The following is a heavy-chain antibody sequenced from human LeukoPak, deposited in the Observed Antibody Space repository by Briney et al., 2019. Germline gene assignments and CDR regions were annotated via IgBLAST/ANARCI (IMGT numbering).Heavy chain of an antibody. CDR1: RGTFSSYA. Sequence: SVKVSCKDSRGTFSSYAISWVRQAPGQGLEWMGGIIPIFGTANYAQKFQGRVTITADESTSTAYMELSSLRSEDTAVYYCARAGIEMTLVSPRADYWGQGTLVTVSS. CDR3: ARAGIEMTLVSPRADY. D-gene: IGHD5-24*01. J-gene: IGHJ4*02. V-gene: IGHV1-69*01. CDR2: IIPIFGTA.